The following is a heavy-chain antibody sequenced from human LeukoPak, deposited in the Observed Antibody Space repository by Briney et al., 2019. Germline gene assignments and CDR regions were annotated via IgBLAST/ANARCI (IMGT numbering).Heavy chain of an antibody. CDR3: AHSHNHMTTVTYFHY. Sequence: SGPTLVNPTQTLTLTCTFSGFSLSTSGVGVGWIRQPPGKALGWLALIFWDDDKRYSPSLKSRLTITKDTSKNQVVLTMTNMDPVDTATYYCAHSHNHMTTVTYFHYWGQGTLVTVSS. CDR2: IFWDDDK. D-gene: IGHD4-17*01. J-gene: IGHJ4*02. V-gene: IGHV2-5*02. CDR1: GFSLSTSGVG.